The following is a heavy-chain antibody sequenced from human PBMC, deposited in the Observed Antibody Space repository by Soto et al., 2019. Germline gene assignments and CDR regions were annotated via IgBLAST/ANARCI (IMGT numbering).Heavy chain of an antibody. V-gene: IGHV1-18*01. D-gene: IGHD3-16*02. CDR2: ISAYNGNT. CDR3: ARGHVITFGGVIGQYYFDY. Sequence: ASVKVSCKASGYTFTSYGISWVRQAPGQGLEWMGWISAYNGNTNYAQKLQGRVTMTTDTSTSTAYMELRSLRSDDTAVYYCARGHVITFGGVIGQYYFDYWGQGTLVTVSS. CDR1: GYTFTSYG. J-gene: IGHJ4*02.